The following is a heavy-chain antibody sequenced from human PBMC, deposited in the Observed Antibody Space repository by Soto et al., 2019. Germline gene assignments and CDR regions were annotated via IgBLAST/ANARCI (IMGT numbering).Heavy chain of an antibody. V-gene: IGHV3-23*01. CDR2: ISGSGGST. J-gene: IGHJ4*02. CDR3: AKDGVTVTRHPDD. D-gene: IGHD4-4*01. CDR1: GFTFSSYA. Sequence: GGSMRLAFAASGFTFSSYAMSWVRPAPGKGLEWVSAISGSGGSTYYADSVKGRFTISRDNSKNTLYLQMNSLRAEDTAVYYCAKDGVTVTRHPDDWGQGTLVTVSS.